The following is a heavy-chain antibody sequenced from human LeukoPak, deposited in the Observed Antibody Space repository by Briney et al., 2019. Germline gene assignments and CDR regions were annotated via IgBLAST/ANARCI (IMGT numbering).Heavy chain of an antibody. Sequence: PGGSLRLSCPASGFTFTSYIMNWVRQAPGKGLEWVSSISSSSRYIYYADSVKGRFTISRDNAKNSLYLQMNSLRAEDTALYYCARSSSGWYWTSDYWGQGTLVTVSS. CDR1: GFTFTSYI. D-gene: IGHD6-19*01. CDR3: ARSSSGWYWTSDY. J-gene: IGHJ4*02. V-gene: IGHV3-21*04. CDR2: ISSSSRYI.